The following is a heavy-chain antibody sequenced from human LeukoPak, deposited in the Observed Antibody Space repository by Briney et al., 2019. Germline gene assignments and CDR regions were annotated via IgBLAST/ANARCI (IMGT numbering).Heavy chain of an antibody. CDR2: MYYSGST. Sequence: TTSETLSLTCTVSGGSISSGDYYWSWIRQPPGKGLEWIAYMYYSGSTYYNPSLKSRVTMSADTSKNQLSLKLSSVTAADTAVYYCAGPYYYDSRIDPWGQGILVTVSS. V-gene: IGHV4-30-4*01. D-gene: IGHD3-22*01. CDR1: GGSISSGDYY. CDR3: AGPYYYDSRIDP. J-gene: IGHJ5*02.